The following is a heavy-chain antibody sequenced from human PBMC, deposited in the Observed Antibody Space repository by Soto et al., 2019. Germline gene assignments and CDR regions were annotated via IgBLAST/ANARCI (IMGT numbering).Heavy chain of an antibody. CDR3: ARAGGITTPGTFDY. CDR1: GFTVSPIY. D-gene: IGHD6-13*01. CDR2: IYTGGGT. V-gene: IGHV3-53*01. J-gene: IGHJ4*01. Sequence: GGSLRLSCVASGFTVSPIYMSWVRQAPGKGLEWVSIIYTGGGTYYADSVEGRFTISRGDSKNTLYLQMNSLRAEDTAVYYCARAGGITTPGTFDYWGHGNLVTVSS.